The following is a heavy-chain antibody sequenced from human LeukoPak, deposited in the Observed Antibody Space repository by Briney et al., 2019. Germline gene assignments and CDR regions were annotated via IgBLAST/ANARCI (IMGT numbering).Heavy chain of an antibody. D-gene: IGHD6-19*01. Sequence: PGGSLRLSCEASGFTFGGSAMSWVRQAPGKGLEWISDISGPGRETYYADSVKGRFTISRDNSRNTLYLQLNNLGAEDTAVYFCAKIDSPRIGWRAPFDYWGQGTLVTVSS. CDR2: ISGPGRET. V-gene: IGHV3-23*01. CDR3: AKIDSPRIGWRAPFDY. CDR1: GFTFGGSA. J-gene: IGHJ4*02.